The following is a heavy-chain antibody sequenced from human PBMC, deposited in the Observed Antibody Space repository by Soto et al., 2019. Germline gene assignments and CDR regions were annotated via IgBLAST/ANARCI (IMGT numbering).Heavy chain of an antibody. J-gene: IGHJ4*02. V-gene: IGHV4-30-2*01. D-gene: IGHD3-22*01. CDR2: IYHSGST. CDR1: GGSISSGGYS. Sequence: SETLSLTCAVSGGSISSGGYSWSWIRQPPGKGLEWIGYIYHSGSTYYNPSLKSRVTISVDRSKNQFSLKLSSVTAADTAVYYCARSGIYYDSSGYYPFDYWGQGTLVTVSS. CDR3: ARSGIYYDSSGYYPFDY.